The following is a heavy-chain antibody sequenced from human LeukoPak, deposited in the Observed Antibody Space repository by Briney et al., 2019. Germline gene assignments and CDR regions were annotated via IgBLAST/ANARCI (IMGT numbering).Heavy chain of an antibody. Sequence: PSETLSLTCTVSGGSINSYYWSWLRQPPGKGLEWIGYIYYSGSTNYNPSLKSRVTISVDTSKNQFSLKLSSVTAADTAVYYCARGDSSSWHRGYFDYWGQGTLVTVSS. CDR3: ARGDSSSWHRGYFDY. CDR1: GGSINSYY. V-gene: IGHV4-59*01. CDR2: IYYSGST. D-gene: IGHD6-13*01. J-gene: IGHJ4*02.